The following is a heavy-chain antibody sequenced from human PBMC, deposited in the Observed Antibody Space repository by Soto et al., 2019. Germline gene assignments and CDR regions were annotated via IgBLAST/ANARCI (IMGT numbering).Heavy chain of an antibody. CDR1: GDSVSSHSYY. CDR2: IYYNEIT. V-gene: IGHV4-61*01. CDR3: ATGVAVAGTLWFDP. D-gene: IGHD6-19*01. Sequence: SETLSLTCTVFGDSVSSHSYYWSWIRQPPGKGLECIGYIYYNEITNYKPSLKSRVTISLDTSKNQFSLKLSSVTAADTAVYYCATGVAVAGTLWFDPWGQGTLVTVSS. J-gene: IGHJ5*02.